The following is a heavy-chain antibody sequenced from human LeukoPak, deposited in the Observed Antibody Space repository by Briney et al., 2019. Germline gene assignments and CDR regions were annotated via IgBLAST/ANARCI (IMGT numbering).Heavy chain of an antibody. Sequence: GGSLRLSCAASGFTVSSNYMSWDRQAPGKGLEWVGRIKSKTDGGTTDYAAPVKGRFTISRDDSKNTLYLQMNSLKTEDTAVYYCTTGLNDDYVWGSYRYTGNYWGQGTLVTVSS. CDR3: TTGLNDDYVWGSYRYTGNY. CDR1: GFTVSSNY. V-gene: IGHV3-15*01. J-gene: IGHJ4*02. CDR2: IKSKTDGGTT. D-gene: IGHD3-16*02.